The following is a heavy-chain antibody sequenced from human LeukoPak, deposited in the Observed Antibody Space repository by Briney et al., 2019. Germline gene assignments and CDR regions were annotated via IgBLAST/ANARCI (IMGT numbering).Heavy chain of an antibody. CDR3: ARGSGGIPMTGTGD. J-gene: IGHJ4*02. CDR1: RFTSSTYA. D-gene: IGHD6-19*01. CDR2: ISSNGVST. Sequence: PRGSLRPSCAPSRFTSSTYAMHSVRQAPGKGLEYVSSISSNGVSTYYANSVKGRFTISRDNSKNTLYLQMGSLRPDDMAVYYCARGSGGIPMTGTGDWGQGTLVAVA. V-gene: IGHV3-64*01.